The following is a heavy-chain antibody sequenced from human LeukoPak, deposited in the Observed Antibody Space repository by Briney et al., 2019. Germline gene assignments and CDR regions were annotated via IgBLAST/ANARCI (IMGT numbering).Heavy chain of an antibody. CDR3: ARDPTVTNFHDAFDI. V-gene: IGHV3-7*05. Sequence: GGSLRLSCAASGFTFSSYWMSWVRQAPGKGLEWVATIKQDGSQKEYVDSVKGRFTISRDNAKNSLYLQMNSLRAEDTAVYYCARDPTVTNFHDAFDIWGQGAMVTVSS. D-gene: IGHD4-17*01. J-gene: IGHJ3*02. CDR1: GFTFSSYW. CDR2: IKQDGSQK.